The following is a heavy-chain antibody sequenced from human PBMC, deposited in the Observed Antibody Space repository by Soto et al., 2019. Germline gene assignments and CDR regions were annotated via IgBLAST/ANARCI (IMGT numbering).Heavy chain of an antibody. CDR1: GDTIRRDGNY. CDR3: ARAETASIYFDS. CDR2: IYHTGTS. D-gene: IGHD5-18*01. Sequence: PSETLSLTCTVSGDTIRRDGNYWSWIRQVPGEGLEWIANIYHTGTSYRNPSLKSRVTISIDTSENQFALQLTSATAADTAVYFCARAETASIYFDSWGQGILVTVSS. J-gene: IGHJ4*02. V-gene: IGHV4-31*03.